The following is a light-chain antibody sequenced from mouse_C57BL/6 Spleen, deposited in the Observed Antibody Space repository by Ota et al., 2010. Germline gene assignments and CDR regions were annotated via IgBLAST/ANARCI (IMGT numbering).Light chain of an antibody. CDR3: QHHYGTPLT. CDR2: AAT. J-gene: IGKJ5*01. CDR1: RNIYSN. Sequence: DIQMTQSPAPYLYLWXKLSPSHVEQVRNIYSNLAWYQXKXGKSPQLLVYAATNLADGVPSRFSGSGSGTQYSLKINSLQSEDFGSYYCQHHYGTPLTFGAGTKLELK. V-gene: IGKV12-46*01.